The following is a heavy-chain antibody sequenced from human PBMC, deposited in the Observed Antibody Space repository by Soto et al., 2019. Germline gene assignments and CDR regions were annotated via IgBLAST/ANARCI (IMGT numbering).Heavy chain of an antibody. CDR1: GGSISSSNW. CDR2: IYHSGST. Sequence: QVQLQESGPGLVKPSGTMSLTCAVSGGSISSSNWWSWVRQPPGKGLEWIGEIYHSGSTNYNPSLKSRGTISVDKSKNQFSLKLSSVTAADTAVYYCAREEANDYSKHNWFDPWGQGTLVTVSS. CDR3: AREEANDYSKHNWFDP. D-gene: IGHD4-4*01. V-gene: IGHV4-4*02. J-gene: IGHJ5*02.